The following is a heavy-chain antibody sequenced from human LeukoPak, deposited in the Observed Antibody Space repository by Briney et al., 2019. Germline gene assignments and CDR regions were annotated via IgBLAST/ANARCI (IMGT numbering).Heavy chain of an antibody. D-gene: IGHD5-12*01. CDR3: ARDNSGYDYWFDP. V-gene: IGHV3-74*01. Sequence: PGGSLRPSCAASGFTFSSYWMHWVRQAPGKGLVWVSRINSDGSSTSYADSVKGRFTISRDNAKNTLHLQMNSLRAEDTAVYYCARDNSGYDYWFDPWGQGTLVTVSS. CDR2: INSDGSST. J-gene: IGHJ5*02. CDR1: GFTFSSYW.